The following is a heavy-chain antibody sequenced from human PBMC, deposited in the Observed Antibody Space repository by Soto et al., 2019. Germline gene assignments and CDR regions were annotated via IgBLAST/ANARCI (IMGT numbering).Heavy chain of an antibody. Sequence: GGSLRLSCAASGFTFSSYGMHWVRQAPGKGLEWVAVIWYDGSNKYYADSVKGRFTISRDNSKNTLYLQMNSLRAEDTAVYYCARDEGLGFLGYGDHYYYYMDVWGKGTTVTVSS. CDR1: GFTFSSYG. V-gene: IGHV3-33*01. CDR3: ARDEGLGFLGYGDHYYYYMDV. CDR2: IWYDGSNK. D-gene: IGHD4-17*01. J-gene: IGHJ6*03.